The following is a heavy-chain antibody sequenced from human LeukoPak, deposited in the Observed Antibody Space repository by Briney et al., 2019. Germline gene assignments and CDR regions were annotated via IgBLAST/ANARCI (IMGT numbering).Heavy chain of an antibody. CDR1: GYSFTSYW. Sequence: GESLKTSCKGSGYSFTSYWIGWVRQMPGKGLEWMGIIYPGDSDTRYSPSFQGQVTISADKSISTAYLQWSSLKASDTAMYYCARGVRDGYNYDAFDIWGQGTMVTVSS. CDR3: ARGVRDGYNYDAFDI. D-gene: IGHD5-24*01. J-gene: IGHJ3*02. CDR2: IYPGDSDT. V-gene: IGHV5-51*01.